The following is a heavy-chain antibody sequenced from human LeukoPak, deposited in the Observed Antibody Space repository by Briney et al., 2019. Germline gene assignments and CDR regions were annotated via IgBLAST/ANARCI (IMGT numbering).Heavy chain of an antibody. D-gene: IGHD3-9*01. CDR3: ARDLNLSEYFDWLVSDC. CDR1: GFTFSSYE. J-gene: IGHJ4*02. CDR2: ISSSGSTI. V-gene: IGHV3-48*03. Sequence: GGSLRLSCAASGFTFSSYEMNWVRQAPGKGLEWVSYISSSGSTIYYADSVKGRFTISRDNAKNSLYLQMNSLRAEDTAVYYCARDLNLSEYFDWLVSDCWGQGTLVTVSS.